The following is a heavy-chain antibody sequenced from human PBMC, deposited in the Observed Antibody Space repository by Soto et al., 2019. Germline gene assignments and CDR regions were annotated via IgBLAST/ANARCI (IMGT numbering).Heavy chain of an antibody. CDR2: MYHSGST. V-gene: IGHV4-30-2*01. D-gene: IGHD2-2*01. Sequence: PLETLSITCAVSGGSISSGGYSWSWIRQPPGKGLEWIGYMYHSGSTYYNPSLKSRVTISIDRSKNQFSLKLSSVTDADTAVYNCARVPDYWGQGILVTVSS. CDR1: GGSISSGGYS. CDR3: ARVPDY. J-gene: IGHJ4*02.